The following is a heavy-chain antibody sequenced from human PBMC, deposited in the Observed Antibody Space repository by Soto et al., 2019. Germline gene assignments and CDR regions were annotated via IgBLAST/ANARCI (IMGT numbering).Heavy chain of an antibody. CDR3: ARTSIYGGYDY. J-gene: IGHJ4*02. CDR1: GYTFTSYG. V-gene: IGHV1-3*01. Sequence: ASVKVSCKASGYTFTSYGISWVRQAPGQRLEWMGWINAGNGNTKYSQRFQGRVTITRDTSASTAYMELSSLRSEDTAVYYCARTSIYGGYDYWGQGTLVTAPQ. D-gene: IGHD5-12*01. CDR2: INAGNGNT.